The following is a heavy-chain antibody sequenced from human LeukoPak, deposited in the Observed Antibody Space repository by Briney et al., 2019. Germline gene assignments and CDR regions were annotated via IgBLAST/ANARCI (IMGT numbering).Heavy chain of an antibody. J-gene: IGHJ6*02. V-gene: IGHV3-23*01. CDR1: GFIFSSYA. CDR3: AGKQGGGVTMKYGVDV. CDR2: ISGSGGTT. D-gene: IGHD3-22*01. Sequence: PGGSLRLSCAASGFIFSSYAMSWVRQAPGKGLQWVSAISGSGGTTFYADSVRGRFTISRDNSKNTLYLQMNSLRAEDTAVHYCAGKQGGGVTMKYGVDVWGQGTTVTVSS.